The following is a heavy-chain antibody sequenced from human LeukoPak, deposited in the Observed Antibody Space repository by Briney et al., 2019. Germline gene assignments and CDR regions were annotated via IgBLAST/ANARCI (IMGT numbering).Heavy chain of an antibody. D-gene: IGHD3-9*01. CDR2: INHSTST. CDR1: GGSFSGYY. J-gene: IGHJ4*02. CDR3: ARGGSERYFDWLLPFDY. V-gene: IGHV4-34*01. Sequence: SETLSPTCAVYGGSFSGYYWSWIRQPPGKGLEWIGEINHSTSTNYNPSLKSRVTISVDTSKNQFSLKLSSVTAADTAVYYCARGGSERYFDWLLPFDYWGQGTLVTVSS.